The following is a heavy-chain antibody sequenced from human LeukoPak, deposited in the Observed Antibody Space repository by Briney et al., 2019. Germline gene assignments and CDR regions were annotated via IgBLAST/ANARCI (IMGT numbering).Heavy chain of an antibody. J-gene: IGHJ5*02. Sequence: SETLSLTCAVYGGSFSGYYWSWIRRPPGKGLEWIGEINHSGSTNYNPSLKSRVTISVDTSKNQFSLKLSSVTAADTAVYYCARESSRYYYGSGSYYKNWFDPWGQGTLVTVSS. CDR3: ARESSRYYYGSGSYYKNWFDP. CDR1: GGSFSGYY. D-gene: IGHD3-10*01. CDR2: INHSGST. V-gene: IGHV4-34*01.